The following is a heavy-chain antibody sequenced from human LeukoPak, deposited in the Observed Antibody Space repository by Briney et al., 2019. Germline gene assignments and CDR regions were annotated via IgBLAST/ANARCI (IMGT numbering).Heavy chain of an antibody. Sequence: GGSLRLSCTASGFTFGDYAMSWVRQAPGKGLEWVGFIRSKAYGGTTEYAASVKGRFTISRDDSKSIAYLQMNSLKTEDTAVYYCTRGPGYMDVWGKGTTVTISS. J-gene: IGHJ6*03. CDR3: TRGPGYMDV. V-gene: IGHV3-49*04. CDR1: GFTFGDYA. CDR2: IRSKAYGGTT.